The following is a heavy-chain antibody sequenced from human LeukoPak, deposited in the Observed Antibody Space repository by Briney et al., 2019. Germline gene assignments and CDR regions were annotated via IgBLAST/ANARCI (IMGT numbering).Heavy chain of an antibody. D-gene: IGHD1-26*01. CDR1: GLTVSNNY. Sequence: PGGSLRLSCAVSGLTVSNNYMGWVRQAPGKGLEWVPVIYSGGSTYYADTVKGRFTISRDNSKNTVYLQMNSLRDEDTAVYYCARNVGYWGQGTLVTVSS. CDR3: ARNVGY. V-gene: IGHV3-53*01. J-gene: IGHJ4*02. CDR2: IYSGGST.